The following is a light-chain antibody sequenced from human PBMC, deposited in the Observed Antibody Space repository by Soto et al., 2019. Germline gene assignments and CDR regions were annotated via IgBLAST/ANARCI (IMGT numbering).Light chain of an antibody. CDR1: QSVSSNY. CDR2: GAS. J-gene: IGKJ1*01. CDR3: QQYGTSPWT. Sequence: EIVLTQSPGTLSLSPGERATLSCGASQSVSSNYLAWYQQKPGQAPRLLIYGASSRATGIPDRFSGSGSGTDLSLTISRLEPEDFAVYYCQQYGTSPWTFGQGTKVEIK. V-gene: IGKV3-20*01.